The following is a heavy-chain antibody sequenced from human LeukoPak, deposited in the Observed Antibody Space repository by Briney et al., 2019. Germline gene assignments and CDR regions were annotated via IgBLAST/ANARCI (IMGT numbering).Heavy chain of an antibody. J-gene: IGHJ5*02. CDR2: IYYSGST. CDR3: ARSTVVMLQWFDP. V-gene: IGHV4-59*01. Sequence: SETLSLTCTVSGGSISTYYWSWIRQPPGKGLEWIGYIYYSGSTNYNPSLKSRVTISVDTSKNQFSLKLSSVTAADTAVYYCARSTVVMLQWFDPWGQGTLVTVS. CDR1: GGSISTYY. D-gene: IGHD4-23*01.